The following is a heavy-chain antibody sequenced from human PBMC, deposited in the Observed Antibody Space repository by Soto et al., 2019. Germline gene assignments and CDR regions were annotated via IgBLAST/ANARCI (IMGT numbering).Heavy chain of an antibody. CDR2: FSLSGTT. CDR3: ARSLRNDLFDS. V-gene: IGHV4-4*07. J-gene: IGHJ4*02. CDR1: GASITGTSY. D-gene: IGHD3-16*01. Sequence: SETLSLTCTVSGASITGTSYWSWIRQPAGKGLEWIGRFSLSGTTNYNPSLRSRVTMSADVSKNQFSLRLTSVTAADTAVYFCARSLRNDLFDSWGQGALVTVSS.